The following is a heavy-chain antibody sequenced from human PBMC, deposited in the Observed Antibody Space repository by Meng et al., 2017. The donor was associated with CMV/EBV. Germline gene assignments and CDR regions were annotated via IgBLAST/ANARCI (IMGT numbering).Heavy chain of an antibody. CDR2: ISSSGSTI. J-gene: IGHJ3*02. D-gene: IGHD2-15*01. CDR3: ARGGVVGAFDI. V-gene: IGHV3-11*01. CDR1: GFTFSDYY. Sequence: GESLKISCAASGFTFSDYYMSWIRQAPGKGLEWVSYISSSGSTIYYADSVKGRFTISRDNAKNSLYLQMISLRAEDTAVYYCARGGVVGAFDIWGQGTMVTVSS.